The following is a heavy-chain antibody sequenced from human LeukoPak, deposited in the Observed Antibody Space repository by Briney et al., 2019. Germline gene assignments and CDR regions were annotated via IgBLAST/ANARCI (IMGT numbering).Heavy chain of an antibody. Sequence: PSETLSLTCTVSGGSISSSSYYWGWIRQPPGKGLEWIGSIYYSGSTYDNPSLKSRGTISVDTSKNQFSLKLSSVTAADTAVSYCASSPYYYDSSGYPPGPYYFDYWGQGTLVTVSS. J-gene: IGHJ4*02. D-gene: IGHD3-22*01. V-gene: IGHV4-39*01. CDR2: IYYSGST. CDR1: GGSISSSSYY. CDR3: ASSPYYYDSSGYPPGPYYFDY.